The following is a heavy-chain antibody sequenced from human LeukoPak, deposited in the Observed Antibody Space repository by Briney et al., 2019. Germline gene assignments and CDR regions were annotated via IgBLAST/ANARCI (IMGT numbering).Heavy chain of an antibody. D-gene: IGHD3-22*01. CDR1: GFTFSSDA. CDR3: ARGGDSSGYYLSYDY. J-gene: IGHJ4*02. Sequence: GRSLRLSCAASGFTFSSDATHWVRQAPGKGLEWVAVISHDGSNKYYADSVKGRFTISRDNSKNTLYLQMNSLRAEDTAVYYCARGGDSSGYYLSYDYWGQGTLVTVSS. CDR2: ISHDGSNK. V-gene: IGHV3-30*01.